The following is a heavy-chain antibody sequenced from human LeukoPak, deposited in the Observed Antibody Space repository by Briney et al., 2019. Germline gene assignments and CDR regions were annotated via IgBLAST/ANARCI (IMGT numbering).Heavy chain of an antibody. CDR3: ARQGIFGVGLRNYYYYGMDV. CDR1: GYSFTSYW. Sequence: GESLKISCKGSGYSFTSYWIGWVRQMPGKGLEWMGIIYPGDSDTRYSPSFQGQVTVSADKSISTAYLQWSSLKASDTAMYYCARQGIFGVGLRNYYYYGMDVWGQGTTVTVSS. CDR2: IYPGDSDT. D-gene: IGHD3-3*01. J-gene: IGHJ6*02. V-gene: IGHV5-51*01.